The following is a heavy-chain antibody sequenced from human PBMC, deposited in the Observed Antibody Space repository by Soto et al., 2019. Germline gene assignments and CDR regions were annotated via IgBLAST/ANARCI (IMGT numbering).Heavy chain of an antibody. CDR1: GFTFSSYA. CDR3: AKGYYDSSGYYDYWYFDL. D-gene: IGHD3-22*01. J-gene: IGHJ2*01. CDR2: ISGSGGST. V-gene: IGHV3-23*01. Sequence: GGSLRLSCAASGFTFSSYAMSWVRQAPGKGLEWVSAISGSGGSTYYADSVKGRFTISRDNSKNTLYLQMNSLRAEDTAVYYCAKGYYDSSGYYDYWYFDLWGRGTLVTVSS.